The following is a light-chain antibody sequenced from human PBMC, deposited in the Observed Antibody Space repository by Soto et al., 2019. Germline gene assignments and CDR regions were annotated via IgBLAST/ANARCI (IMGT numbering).Light chain of an antibody. CDR2: AAS. Sequence: DIQMTQSPSSLSASVGDRVTITCRASQSISSYLNWYQQKPGKAPKLLIYAASSLQSGVPSRFTGSGSETDFTLTISSLQPEDFATYYCQQSYSTSITSGQGTRLEIK. J-gene: IGKJ5*01. CDR3: QQSYSTSIT. CDR1: QSISSY. V-gene: IGKV1-39*01.